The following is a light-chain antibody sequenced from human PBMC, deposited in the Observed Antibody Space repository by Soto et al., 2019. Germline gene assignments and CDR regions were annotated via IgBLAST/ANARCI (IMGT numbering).Light chain of an antibody. J-gene: IGKJ5*01. CDR2: AAS. CDR1: HNIERW. CDR3: QQRSNWPPIT. Sequence: IQMTQSPSTLSASVGDRVTITCRASHNIERWMAWYQQKPGKAPKLLIYAASSLQSGVPSRFSGSGSGTDFTLTISSLEPEDFAVYYCQQRSNWPPITFGQGTRLEIK. V-gene: IGKV1-5*01.